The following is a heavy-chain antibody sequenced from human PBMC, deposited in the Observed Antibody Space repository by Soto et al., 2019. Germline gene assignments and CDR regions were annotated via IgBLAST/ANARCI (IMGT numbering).Heavy chain of an antibody. Sequence: PGGSLRLSCAASRFTFSRYAMSWVRQAPGQGLEWVSGISGSGDRTYYADSVKARFTISRDNAKNTLYLQMRSLRVEDTALYYCARHGSYCFDDWGQGTLVTVSS. J-gene: IGHJ4*02. CDR3: ARHGSYCFDD. CDR2: ISGSGDRT. D-gene: IGHD3-10*01. V-gene: IGHV3-23*01. CDR1: RFTFSRYA.